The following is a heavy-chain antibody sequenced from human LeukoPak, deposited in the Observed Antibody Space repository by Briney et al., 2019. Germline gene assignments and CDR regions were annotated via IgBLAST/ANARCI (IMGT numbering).Heavy chain of an antibody. Sequence: ASVKVSCKASGYTFTSYGISWVRQAPGQGLEGMGWISAYNGNTNYAQKLQGRVTMTTDTSTSTAYMELRSLRSDDTAVYYCARDLWYYYGSGSLPPFDYWGQGTLVTVSS. J-gene: IGHJ4*02. CDR1: GYTFTSYG. D-gene: IGHD3-10*01. CDR3: ARDLWYYYGSGSLPPFDY. V-gene: IGHV1-18*01. CDR2: ISAYNGNT.